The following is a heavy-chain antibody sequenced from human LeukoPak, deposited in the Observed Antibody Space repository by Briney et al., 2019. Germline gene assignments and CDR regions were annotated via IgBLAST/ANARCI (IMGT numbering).Heavy chain of an antibody. D-gene: IGHD4-17*01. CDR3: ARVDGDYPDLPVFDY. Sequence: GASVKVSYKASGYTFTGYYMHWVRQAPGQGLEWMGWINPNSGGTNYAQKFQGRVTMTRDTSISTAYMELSRLRSDDTAVYYCARVDGDYPDLPVFDYWGQGTLVTVSS. CDR1: GYTFTGYY. V-gene: IGHV1-2*02. J-gene: IGHJ4*02. CDR2: INPNSGGT.